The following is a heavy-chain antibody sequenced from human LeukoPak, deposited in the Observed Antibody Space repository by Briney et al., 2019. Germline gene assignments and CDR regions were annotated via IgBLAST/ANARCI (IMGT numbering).Heavy chain of an antibody. CDR1: GYTLTELS. V-gene: IGHV1-24*01. Sequence: ASVKVSCKVSGYTLTELSMHWVRQAPGKGLEWMGGFDPEDGETIYAQKFQGRVTMTEDTSTDTAYMELSSLRSEDTAVYYCATEPLSITGTTRWFDYWGQGTLVTVSS. D-gene: IGHD1-20*01. CDR2: FDPEDGET. J-gene: IGHJ4*02. CDR3: ATEPLSITGTTRWFDY.